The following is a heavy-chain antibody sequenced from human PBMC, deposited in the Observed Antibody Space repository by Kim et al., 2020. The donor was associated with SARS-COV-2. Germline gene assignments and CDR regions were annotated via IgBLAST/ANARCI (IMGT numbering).Heavy chain of an antibody. D-gene: IGHD3-10*02. CDR3: TTVMF. Sequence: GGSLRLSCAASGFTFSDAWMHWVRQAPGKGLEWVGSIKSKADGGTTAYAAPVKGRFTISRDDAKNMLYLQMESLRNEDIAVYYCTTVMFWGQGTLVTVSS. CDR1: GFTFSDAW. V-gene: IGHV3-15*01. J-gene: IGHJ4*02. CDR2: IKSKADGGTT.